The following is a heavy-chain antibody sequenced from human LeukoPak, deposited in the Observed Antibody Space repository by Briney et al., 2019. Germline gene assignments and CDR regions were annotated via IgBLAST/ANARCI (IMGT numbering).Heavy chain of an antibody. CDR1: GGSISSGNYY. J-gene: IGHJ4*02. D-gene: IGHD3-16*01. Sequence: SQTLSLTCTVSGGSISSGNYYWSWIRQPAGKGLEWIGRIYNSGSTNYNPYLKSRVTISADTSKNQFSLNLNSVTAADTAVYYCARDRTKIGGIDYWGQGTLVTVSS. CDR2: IYNSGST. V-gene: IGHV4-61*02. CDR3: ARDRTKIGGIDY.